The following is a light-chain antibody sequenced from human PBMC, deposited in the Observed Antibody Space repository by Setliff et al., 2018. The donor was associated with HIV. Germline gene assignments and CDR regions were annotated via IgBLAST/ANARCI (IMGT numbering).Light chain of an antibody. CDR1: HSNIGSNT. CDR3: AAWDVGLNAFYV. CDR2: NND. J-gene: IGLJ1*01. V-gene: IGLV1-44*01. Sequence: QSVLTQPPSTSGTPGRRAIISCSGSHSNIGSNTVNWFRQLPGTAPELLIYNNDQRPSGVPDRFSGSKSDTSASLAISGLQSEDEAEYYCAAWDVGLNAFYVFGTGTKVTVL.